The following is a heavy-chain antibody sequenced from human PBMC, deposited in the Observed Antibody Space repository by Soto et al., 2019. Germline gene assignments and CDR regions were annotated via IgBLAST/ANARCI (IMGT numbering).Heavy chain of an antibody. CDR2: IYHSGST. CDR1: GGSISSGGYS. Sequence: PSETLSLTCAVSGGSISSGGYSWSWIRQPPGKGLEWIGYIYHSGSTYYNPSLKSRVTISVDRSKKQFSLKLSSVTAADTAVYYCARDGDSSGSDAFDIWGRGTMVTVSS. J-gene: IGHJ3*02. V-gene: IGHV4-30-2*01. CDR3: ARDGDSSGSDAFDI. D-gene: IGHD3-22*01.